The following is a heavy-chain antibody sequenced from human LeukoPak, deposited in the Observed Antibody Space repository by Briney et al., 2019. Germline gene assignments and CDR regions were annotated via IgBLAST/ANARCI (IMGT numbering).Heavy chain of an antibody. CDR3: AKDGEWGYYDSSGYR. Sequence: GGSLRLSCAASGFTFSSYAMSWVRQAPGKGLEWVSAISGSGGSTYYADSVKGRFTVSRDNSKNTLYLQMNSLRAEDTAVYYCAKDGEWGYYDSSGYRWGQGTLVTVSS. D-gene: IGHD3-22*01. J-gene: IGHJ4*02. CDR2: ISGSGGST. V-gene: IGHV3-23*01. CDR1: GFTFSSYA.